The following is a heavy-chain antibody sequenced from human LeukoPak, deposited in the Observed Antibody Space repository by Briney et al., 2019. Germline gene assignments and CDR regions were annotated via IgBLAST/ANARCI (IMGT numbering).Heavy chain of an antibody. J-gene: IGHJ4*02. CDR3: AREQSGIRGWNTVDY. V-gene: IGHV3-23*01. CDR1: GFTFSTYA. CDR2: IRPDGDRT. Sequence: LPGGSLRLSCAASGFTFSTYAITWVRQGPGKGLEWVSAIRPDGDRTYYANSVRGRFTISRDNSKDTMYLQINGLRVEDTAVYYCAREQSGIRGWNTVDYWGQGTPFSVSS. D-gene: IGHD6-19*01.